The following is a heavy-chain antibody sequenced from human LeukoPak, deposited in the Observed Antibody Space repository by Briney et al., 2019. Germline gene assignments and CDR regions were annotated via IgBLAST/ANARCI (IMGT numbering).Heavy chain of an antibody. CDR2: INHSGST. Sequence: SETLSLTCAVYGGSFSGYYWSWIRQPPGKGLEWIGEINHSGSTNYNPSLKSRVTISVDTSKNQFSLKLSSVTAADTAVYYCARAGKVPAATFDYWGQGTLVTVSS. J-gene: IGHJ4*02. CDR1: GGSFSGYY. D-gene: IGHD2-2*01. V-gene: IGHV4-34*01. CDR3: ARAGKVPAATFDY.